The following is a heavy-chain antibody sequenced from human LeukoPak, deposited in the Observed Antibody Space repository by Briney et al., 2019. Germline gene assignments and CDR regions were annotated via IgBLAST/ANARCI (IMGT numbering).Heavy chain of an antibody. CDR3: AKDRQGGRYYYDSSGYLTLDY. Sequence: GGSLRLSCAASGFTFSSYAMSWVRQAPGKGLEWVSAISGSGGSTYYADSVKGRFTISRDNSKYTLYLQMNSLRAEDTAVYYCAKDRQGGRYYYDSSGYLTLDYWGQGTLVTVSS. D-gene: IGHD3-22*01. CDR2: ISGSGGST. J-gene: IGHJ4*02. CDR1: GFTFSSYA. V-gene: IGHV3-23*01.